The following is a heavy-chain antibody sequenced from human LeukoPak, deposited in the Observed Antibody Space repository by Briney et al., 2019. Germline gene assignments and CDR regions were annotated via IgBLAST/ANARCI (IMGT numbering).Heavy chain of an antibody. CDR1: GGSISRYY. Sequence: SETLSLTCTVSGGSISRYYGSWLREPPGKGVEGLGYVFYSGSNNYNPSRKSRVTISVDTSKHQFTLKLSSVTPADTAVYYCARDGGRFSFGFGYWGQGTLVTVSS. CDR3: ARDGGRFSFGFGY. V-gene: IGHV4-59*01. D-gene: IGHD5-18*01. CDR2: VFYSGSN. J-gene: IGHJ4*02.